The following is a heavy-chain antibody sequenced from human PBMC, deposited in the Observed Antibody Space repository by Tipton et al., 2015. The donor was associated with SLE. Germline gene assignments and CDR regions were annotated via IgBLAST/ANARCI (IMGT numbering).Heavy chain of an antibody. J-gene: IGHJ6*02. V-gene: IGHV1-3*01. CDR1: GYTFTSYA. D-gene: IGHD3-3*01. CDR3: ARDGITIFGVVIPGVSYGMDV. CDR2: INAGNGNT. Sequence: QLVQSGAEVKKPGASVKVSCKASGYTFTSYAMHWVRQAPGQRLEWMGWINAGNGNTKYSQKFQGRVTITSDTSASTAYMELSSLKSEDTAVYYCARDGITIFGVVIPGVSYGMDVWGQGTTVTVSS.